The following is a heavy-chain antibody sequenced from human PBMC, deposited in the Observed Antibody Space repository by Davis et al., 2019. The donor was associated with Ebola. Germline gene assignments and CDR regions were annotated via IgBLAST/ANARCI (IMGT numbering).Heavy chain of an antibody. V-gene: IGHV4-39*07. Sequence: MPSETLSLTCSVSGGSIRSSNYYCSWVRQPPGKGLEWIGSVFYTGTTYYNPSLKSRVTISVDRSKNQFSLKLSSVTAADTAVYYCARGYDFWSGYHYYYYGMDVWSQGTTVTVSS. CDR2: VFYTGTT. D-gene: IGHD3-3*01. CDR1: GGSIRSSNYY. CDR3: ARGYDFWSGYHYYYYGMDV. J-gene: IGHJ6*02.